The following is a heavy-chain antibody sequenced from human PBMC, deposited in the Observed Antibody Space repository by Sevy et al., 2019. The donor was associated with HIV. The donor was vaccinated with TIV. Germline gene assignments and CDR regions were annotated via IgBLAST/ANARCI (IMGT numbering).Heavy chain of an antibody. CDR2: IYYNGHI. D-gene: IGHD1-26*01. V-gene: IGHV4-59*08. Sequence: SETLSLTCTVSGGSITSLYWNWIRQPPGKGLEWIANIYYNGHINHNPSLTSRVTLSLDTSKKPCSLRLSSVTAADTAMYYCAGENAWGRGYSWGQGTLVTVSS. CDR1: GGSITSLY. J-gene: IGHJ4*02. CDR3: AGENAWGRGYS.